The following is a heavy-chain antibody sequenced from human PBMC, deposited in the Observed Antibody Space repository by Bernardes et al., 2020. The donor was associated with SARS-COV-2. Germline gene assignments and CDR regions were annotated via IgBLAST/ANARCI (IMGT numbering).Heavy chain of an antibody. V-gene: IGHV3-9*01. Sequence: GGSLRLSCAASGFTFDDYAMHWVRQAPGKGLEWVSGISWNSGSIGYADSVKGRFTISRDNAKNSLYLQMNSLRAEDTALYYCAKDMWDGYNYYGMDVWGQGTTVTVSS. J-gene: IGHJ6*02. CDR1: GFTFDDYA. CDR3: AKDMWDGYNYYGMDV. D-gene: IGHD1-26*01. CDR2: ISWNSGSI.